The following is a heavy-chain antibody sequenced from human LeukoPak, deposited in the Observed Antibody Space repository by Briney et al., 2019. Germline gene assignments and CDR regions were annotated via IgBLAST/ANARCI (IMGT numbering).Heavy chain of an antibody. V-gene: IGHV4-38-2*02. CDR3: ARRGKIAAAGRSRGYNWFDP. D-gene: IGHD6-13*01. Sequence: SETLSLTCTVSGYSISSGYYWGWIRQPPGKGLEWIGSIYHSGSTYYNPSLKSRVTISVDTSKNQFSLKLSSVTAADTAVYYCARRGKIAAAGRSRGYNWFDPWGQGTLVTVSS. J-gene: IGHJ5*02. CDR2: IYHSGST. CDR1: GYSISSGYY.